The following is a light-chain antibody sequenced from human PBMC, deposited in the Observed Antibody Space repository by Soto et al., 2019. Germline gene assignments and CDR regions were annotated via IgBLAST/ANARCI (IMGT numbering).Light chain of an antibody. CDR2: EVS. CDR1: SSDVGGYNY. CDR3: SSYAGSNNVV. Sequence: QSVLTQPPSASGSPGQSVTISCTGTSSDVGGYNYVSWYQQHPGKAPKLMIYEVSKRPSGVPDRFSGSKSANTASLTVSGLQAEDEADYYCSSYAGSNNVVFGGGTK. J-gene: IGLJ2*01. V-gene: IGLV2-8*01.